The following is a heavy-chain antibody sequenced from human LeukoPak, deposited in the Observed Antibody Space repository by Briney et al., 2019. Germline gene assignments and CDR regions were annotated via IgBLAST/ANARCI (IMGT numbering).Heavy chain of an antibody. CDR1: GYTFTSYY. CDR3: ARGRQQWLASINNWFDP. CDR2: INPSGGST. Sequence: GSVKVSCKASGYTFTSYYMHWVRQAPGQGLEWMGIINPSGGSTSYAQKFQGRVTMTRDTSTSTVYMELSSLRSEDTAVYYCARGRQQWLASINNWFDPWGQGTLVTVSS. J-gene: IGHJ5*02. D-gene: IGHD6-19*01. V-gene: IGHV1-46*01.